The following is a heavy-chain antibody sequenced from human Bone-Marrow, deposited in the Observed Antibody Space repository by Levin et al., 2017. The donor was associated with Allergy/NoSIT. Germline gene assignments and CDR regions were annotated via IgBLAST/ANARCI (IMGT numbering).Heavy chain of an antibody. Sequence: SETLSLTCAVYGGSFSGYYWSWIRQPPGKGLEWIGEINHSGSTNYNPSLKSRVTISVDTSKNQFSLKLSSVTAADTAVYYCARGRGYGDYVSWGQGTLVTVSS. D-gene: IGHD4-17*01. CDR2: INHSGST. CDR3: ARGRGYGDYVS. CDR1: GGSFSGYY. V-gene: IGHV4-34*01. J-gene: IGHJ5*02.